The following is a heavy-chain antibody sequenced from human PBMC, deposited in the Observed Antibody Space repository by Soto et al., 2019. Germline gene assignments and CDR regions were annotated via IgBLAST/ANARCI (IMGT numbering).Heavy chain of an antibody. Sequence: GASVKVSCKASGFTFTSSAVQWVRQARGQRLEWIGWIVVGSGNTNYAQKFQERVTITRDMSTSTACMELSTLRSEDTAVYYCAADANYYDSSGYSPLSAFDIWGQGTMVTVSS. CDR1: GFTFTSSA. CDR3: AADANYYDSSGYSPLSAFDI. CDR2: IVVGSGNT. D-gene: IGHD3-22*01. J-gene: IGHJ3*02. V-gene: IGHV1-58*01.